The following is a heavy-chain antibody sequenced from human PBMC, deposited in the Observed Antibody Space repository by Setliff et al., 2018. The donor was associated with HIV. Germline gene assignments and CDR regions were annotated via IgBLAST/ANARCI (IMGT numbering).Heavy chain of an antibody. D-gene: IGHD3-10*01. Sequence: SETLSLTCTVSGGSITSYYWGWIRQPPGKGLEWIGYIYYGGSTNYNPSLRSRLTISVDTSKNQFSLKLSSVTAADTAVYYCARAKSLVRGVNYFDYWGQGTLVTVSS. CDR3: ARAKSLVRGVNYFDY. V-gene: IGHV4-59*12. CDR1: GGSITSYY. CDR2: IYYGGST. J-gene: IGHJ4*02.